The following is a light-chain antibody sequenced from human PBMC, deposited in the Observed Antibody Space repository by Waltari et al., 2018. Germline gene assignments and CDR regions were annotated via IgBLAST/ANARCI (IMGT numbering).Light chain of an antibody. Sequence: DIVMTQSPDSLAVSLSERATINCKSSQTILYNSNNKNYLPWYQQKPGQPPKLLFYWASTRESGVPDRFSASGSGADFTLTISSLQAEDVAVYYCQQYYDTPFTFGGGTKVEIK. CDR2: WAS. CDR3: QQYYDTPFT. V-gene: IGKV4-1*01. J-gene: IGKJ4*01. CDR1: QTILYNSNNKNY.